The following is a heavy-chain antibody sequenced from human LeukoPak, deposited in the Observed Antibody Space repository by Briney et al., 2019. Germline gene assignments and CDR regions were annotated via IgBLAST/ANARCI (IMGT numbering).Heavy chain of an antibody. CDR2: RYYSGST. D-gene: IGHD1-1*01. CDR3: ARHLSIATTGGRFDY. CDR1: GGSISSRNY. Sequence: PSETLSLSCTASGGSISSRNYWSWIRQPPGKGLECVGSRYYSGSTYYNPSLESRVTISVDTSKSQLSLKLSSVTAADTAVYYCARHLSIATTGGRFDYWGQGTLVTVSS. J-gene: IGHJ4*02. V-gene: IGHV4-39*01.